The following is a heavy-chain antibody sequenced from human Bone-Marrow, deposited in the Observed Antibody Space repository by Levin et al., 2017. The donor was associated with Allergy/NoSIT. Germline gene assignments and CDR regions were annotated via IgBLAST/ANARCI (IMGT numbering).Heavy chain of an antibody. D-gene: IGHD1-26*01. V-gene: IGHV1-18*01. CDR3: ARDTGRRWELLPVDY. CDR2: ISAYNGNT. J-gene: IGHJ4*02. CDR1: GYTFTSYG. Sequence: GESLKISCKASGYTFTSYGISWVRQAPGQGLEWMGWISAYNGNTNYAQKLQGRVTMTTDTSTSTAYMELRSLRSDDTAVYYCARDTGRRWELLPVDYWGQGTLVTVSS.